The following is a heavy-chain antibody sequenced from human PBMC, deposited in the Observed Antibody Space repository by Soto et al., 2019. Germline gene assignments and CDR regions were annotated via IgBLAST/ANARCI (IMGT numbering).Heavy chain of an antibody. CDR3: AKGSGSHHFNWFDS. CDR1: GFTFNTYA. D-gene: IGHD3-10*01. V-gene: IGHV3-23*01. CDR2: INDSGGST. Sequence: EVQLLESGGGLVQAGGSLRLSCVASGFTFNTYAMIWVRQSPGQGLEWVSGINDSGGSTYPADSLKGRFTISRDNSKNTLYLQMASLRVEDTAIYYCAKGSGSHHFNWFDSRGQGTLVTVSS. J-gene: IGHJ5*01.